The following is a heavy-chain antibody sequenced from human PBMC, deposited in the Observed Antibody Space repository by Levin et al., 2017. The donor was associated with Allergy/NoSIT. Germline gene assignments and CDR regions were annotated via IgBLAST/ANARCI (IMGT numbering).Heavy chain of an antibody. V-gene: IGHV1-46*01. CDR2: LYPSGSST. D-gene: IGHD6-13*01. Sequence: PGASVKVSCKTSGYTFTEFHMHWVRQAPGQGLEWMGTLYPSGSSTSYAQEFQGRVTMTRDTSTGTAYMELSSLRSEDTAVYYCARSLRDYISSLDAFDLWGQGTMVTVSS. CDR3: ARSLRDYISSLDAFDL. J-gene: IGHJ3*01. CDR1: GYTFTEFH.